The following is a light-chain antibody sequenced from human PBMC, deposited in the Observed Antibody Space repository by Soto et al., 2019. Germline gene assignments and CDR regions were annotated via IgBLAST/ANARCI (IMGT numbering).Light chain of an antibody. CDR2: WAS. CDR1: QSVLYSSNNKNY. Sequence: DILMTQSPDSLALSLGERATINCKSSQSVLYSSNNKNYLAWYQQKPRQPPKLLIYWASTRASGVPDRFSGSGSGTDFTLTISSLQAEDVAVYYCQQYYSNSITFGQGTRLEIK. V-gene: IGKV4-1*01. J-gene: IGKJ5*01. CDR3: QQYYSNSIT.